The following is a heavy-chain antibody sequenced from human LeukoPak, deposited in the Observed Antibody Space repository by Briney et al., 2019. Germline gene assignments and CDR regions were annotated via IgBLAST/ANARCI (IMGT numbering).Heavy chain of an antibody. V-gene: IGHV1-58*01. J-gene: IGHJ4*02. CDR2: IVVGSGKT. CDR3: AAQDYGGNSRDY. Sequence: ASVKVSCKASGFTFTSSAVQWVRQARGQHLEWIGWIVVGSGKTNYAQKFQERVTITRDMSTSTAYMELSSLRSEDTAVYYCAAQDYGGNSRDYWGQGTLVTVSS. D-gene: IGHD4-23*01. CDR1: GFTFTSSA.